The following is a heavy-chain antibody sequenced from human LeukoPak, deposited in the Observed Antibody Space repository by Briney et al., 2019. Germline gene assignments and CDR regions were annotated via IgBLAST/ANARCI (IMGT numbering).Heavy chain of an antibody. CDR3: AQLVRDYFDY. D-gene: IGHD6-13*01. CDR1: GFTLSSYS. CDR2: ISSSSSYI. V-gene: IGHV3-21*01. Sequence: GGSLRLSCAASGFTLSSYSMNWVRQAPGKGLEWVSSISSSSSYIYHADSVKGRFTISRDNAKNSLYLQMNSLRAEDTAVYYCAQLVRDYFDYWGQGTLVTVSS. J-gene: IGHJ4*02.